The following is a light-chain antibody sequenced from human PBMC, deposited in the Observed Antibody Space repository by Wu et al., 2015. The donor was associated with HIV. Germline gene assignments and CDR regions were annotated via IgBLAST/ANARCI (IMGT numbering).Light chain of an antibody. CDR3: QQYNNNVFT. CDR2: KAS. J-gene: IGKJ2*01. V-gene: IGKV1-5*03. CDR1: QSISSW. Sequence: DIQMTQSPSTLSASVGDRVTITCRASQSISSWLAWYQQKPGKAPKLLIYKASSLESGVPSRFSGSGSGTEFTLTISSLQPDDFATYYCQQYNNNVFTFGQGTKLEIK.